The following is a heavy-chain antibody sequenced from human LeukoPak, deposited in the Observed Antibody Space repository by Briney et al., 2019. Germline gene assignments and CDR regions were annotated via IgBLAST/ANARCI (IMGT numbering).Heavy chain of an antibody. V-gene: IGHV4-61*05. Sequence: PSETLSLTCSVSGDSMKNNNYYWSWIRQPPGKGLEWIGYIYYSGSTNYNPSLKSRVTISVDTSKNQFSLKLSSVTAADTAVYYCARHPGEAYCGGDCYAHAFDIWGQGTMVTVSS. J-gene: IGHJ3*02. D-gene: IGHD2-21*02. CDR3: ARHPGEAYCGGDCYAHAFDI. CDR2: IYYSGST. CDR1: GDSMKNNNYY.